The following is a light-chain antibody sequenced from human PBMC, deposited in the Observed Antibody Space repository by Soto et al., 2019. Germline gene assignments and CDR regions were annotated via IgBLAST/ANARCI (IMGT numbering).Light chain of an antibody. CDR2: GAS. CDR1: QSVIRH. Sequence: ETGVTQAPATLSVSPGERATLSCRASQSVIRHLAWYRQKPGQAPRLLIYGASTRATGVPARFSGSGSETEFTLTISSLQSEDFAVYYCQQYNSWPLTFGGGTKVDIK. V-gene: IGKV3-15*01. CDR3: QQYNSWPLT. J-gene: IGKJ4*01.